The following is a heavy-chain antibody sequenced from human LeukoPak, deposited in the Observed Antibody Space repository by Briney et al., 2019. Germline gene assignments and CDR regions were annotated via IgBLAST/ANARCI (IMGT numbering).Heavy chain of an antibody. CDR3: AREKARESGYSYGYAFDS. J-gene: IGHJ4*02. CDR1: GGSISSYY. CDR2: IYYSVST. Sequence: SETLSLTCTVSGGSISSYYWSWIRQPPGKGLEWIGYIYYSVSTNYNPSLKSRVTISVDTSKNQFSLKLSSVTAADTAVYYCAREKARESGYSYGYAFDSWGQGTLVTASS. V-gene: IGHV4-59*01. D-gene: IGHD5-18*01.